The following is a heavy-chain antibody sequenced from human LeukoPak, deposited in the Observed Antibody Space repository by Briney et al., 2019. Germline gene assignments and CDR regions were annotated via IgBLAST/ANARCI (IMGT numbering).Heavy chain of an antibody. V-gene: IGHV3-30*04. CDR3: AREPAANSDFDY. Sequence: PGGSLRLSCAASGFTFSSSTMHWVCQAPGKGLEWVAVVSYDGSNKYYADSVKGRFTISRDNSKNTLYLQMNSLRAEDTAVYYCAREPAANSDFDYWGQGTLVTVSS. J-gene: IGHJ4*02. CDR1: GFTFSSST. D-gene: IGHD1-1*01. CDR2: VSYDGSNK.